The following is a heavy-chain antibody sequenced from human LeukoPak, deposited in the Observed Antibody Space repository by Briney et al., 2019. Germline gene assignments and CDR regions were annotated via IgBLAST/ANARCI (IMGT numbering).Heavy chain of an antibody. J-gene: IGHJ4*02. CDR2: IRYDGSNK. D-gene: IGHD2-2*01. V-gene: IGHV3-30*02. CDR1: GFTFSSYG. CDR3: AKEGPDCSSTSCPGDY. Sequence: PGGSLRLSCAASGFTFSSYGMHWVRQAPGKGLEWVAFIRYDGSNKYYADSVKGRFTISRDNSMNTLYLQMNSLRAEDTAVYYCAKEGPDCSSTSCPGDYWGQGTLVTVSS.